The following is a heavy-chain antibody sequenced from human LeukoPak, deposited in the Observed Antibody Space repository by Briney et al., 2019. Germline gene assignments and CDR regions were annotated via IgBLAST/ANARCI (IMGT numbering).Heavy chain of an antibody. CDR3: ARGEVYDDYGPGSWFDP. J-gene: IGHJ5*02. Sequence: SETLSLTCTVSGGSISSYYWSWIRQPPGKGLEWIGYIYYSGSTNYNPSLKSRVTISVDTSKNQFSLKLSSVTAADTAVYYCARGEVYDDYGPGSWFDPWGQGTLVTVSS. CDR1: GGSISSYY. CDR2: IYYSGST. D-gene: IGHD4-17*01. V-gene: IGHV4-59*01.